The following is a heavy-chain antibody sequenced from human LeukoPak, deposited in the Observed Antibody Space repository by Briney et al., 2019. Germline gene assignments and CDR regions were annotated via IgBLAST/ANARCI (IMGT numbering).Heavy chain of an antibody. V-gene: IGHV3-33*01. J-gene: IGHJ4*02. CDR2: IWYDGSNK. D-gene: IGHD6-19*01. CDR1: GFTFSSYG. Sequence: GGSLRPSCAASGFTFSSYGMHWVRQAPGKGLEWVAVIWYDGSNKYYADSVKGRFTISRDNSKNTLYLQMNSLRAEDTAVYYCARVHYSSGWYLFDYWGQGTLVTVSS. CDR3: ARVHYSSGWYLFDY.